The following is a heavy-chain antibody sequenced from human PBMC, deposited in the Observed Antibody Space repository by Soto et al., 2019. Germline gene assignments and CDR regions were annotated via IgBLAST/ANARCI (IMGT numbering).Heavy chain of an antibody. D-gene: IGHD6-19*01. Sequence: SETLSLTCAVYGGSFSGYYWSWIRQPPGKGLERIGEINHSGNTYYNPSLKSRVTISVDTSNNQLSLKLGSVTAADTAVYYCARHDGFSSGWIIDYWGHGTLVTVS. CDR2: INHSGNT. CDR1: GGSFSGYY. V-gene: IGHV4-34*01. J-gene: IGHJ4*01. CDR3: ARHDGFSSGWIIDY.